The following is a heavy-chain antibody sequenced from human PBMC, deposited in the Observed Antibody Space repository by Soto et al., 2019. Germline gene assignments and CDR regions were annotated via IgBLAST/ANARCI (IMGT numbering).Heavy chain of an antibody. Sequence: PGGSLRLSCAASGFTFSDYTMSWVRQASGKGLEWVSSINGSGVNTYYSDSVKGRFTISRDNSKDTLYLQMSSLRAEDTAVYYCARDGNNWTLGYYYYGMDVWGQGTTVTVSS. CDR2: INGSGVNT. V-gene: IGHV3-23*01. CDR1: GFTFSDYT. J-gene: IGHJ6*02. CDR3: ARDGNNWTLGYYYYGMDV. D-gene: IGHD1-20*01.